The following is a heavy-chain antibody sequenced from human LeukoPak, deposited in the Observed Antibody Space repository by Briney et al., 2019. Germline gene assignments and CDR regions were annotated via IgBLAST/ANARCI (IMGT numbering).Heavy chain of an antibody. J-gene: IGHJ6*03. Sequence: GGSLRLSCAASGFTFSSYSMNWVRQAPGKGLEWVSSISSSSSYIYYADSVKGRFTISRDNAKNSLYLQMNSLRAEDTAVYYCARKRGDYYYDSSGERYYYYMDVWGKGTTVAISS. CDR2: ISSSSSYI. CDR3: ARKRGDYYYDSSGERYYYYMDV. CDR1: GFTFSSYS. D-gene: IGHD3-22*01. V-gene: IGHV3-21*01.